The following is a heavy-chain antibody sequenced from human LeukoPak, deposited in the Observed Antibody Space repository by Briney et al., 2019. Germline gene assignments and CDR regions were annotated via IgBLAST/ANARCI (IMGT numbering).Heavy chain of an antibody. CDR2: INPNSGGT. V-gene: IGHV1-2*04. J-gene: IGHJ4*02. D-gene: IGHD6-19*01. Sequence: ASVKVSCKASGYTFTGYYMHWVRQAPGQGLEWMGWINPNSGGTNYAQKFQGWVTMTRDTSINTAYMELSRLRSDDTAVYYCARPRVDGSGWYYESGGWGQGTLVTVSS. CDR3: ARPRVDGSGWYYESGG. CDR1: GYTFTGYY.